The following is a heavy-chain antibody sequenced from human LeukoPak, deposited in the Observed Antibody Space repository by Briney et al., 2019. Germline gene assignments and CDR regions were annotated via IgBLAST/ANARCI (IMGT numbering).Heavy chain of an antibody. D-gene: IGHD1-20*01. CDR1: GGSISSSSYF. Sequence: SETLSLTCTVSGGSISSSSYFWGWIRQPPGKGLEWIGSIYYSGSTSYNPSLKSRVTISVDTSKNQFSLKLSSVTAADTAVYYCARHSANWNNWYFYLWGRGTLVTVSS. J-gene: IGHJ2*01. CDR2: IYYSGST. V-gene: IGHV4-39*01. CDR3: ARHSANWNNWYFYL.